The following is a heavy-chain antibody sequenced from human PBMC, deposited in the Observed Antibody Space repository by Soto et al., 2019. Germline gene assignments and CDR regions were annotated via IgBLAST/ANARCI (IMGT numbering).Heavy chain of an antibody. J-gene: IGHJ5*02. CDR1: GGSFSGYY. CDR3: ARVGIMITFGGVIVKAWFDP. V-gene: IGHV4-34*01. Sequence: QVQLQQWGAGLLKPSETLSLTCAVYGGSFSGYYWSWIRQPPGKGLEWIGEINHSGSTNYNPSLKSGVPKSGATSKNQFSRKRSSVTAADTAVYYWARVGIMITFGGVIVKAWFDPWGQGTLVTVSS. CDR2: INHSGST. D-gene: IGHD3-16*02.